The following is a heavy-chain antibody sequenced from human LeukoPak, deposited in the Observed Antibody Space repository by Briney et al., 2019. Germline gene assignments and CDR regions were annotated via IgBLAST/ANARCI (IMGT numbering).Heavy chain of an antibody. Sequence: GGSLRLSCAASGFTFSSYSMNWVRQAPGKGLEWVSSISSSSSYIYYADSVKGRFTISRDNAKNSLYLQMNSLRAEDTAVYYCARDGKGSSGRFLEWFIIGDLDYWGQGTLVTVSS. CDR2: ISSSSSYI. D-gene: IGHD3-3*01. CDR1: GFTFSSYS. CDR3: ARDGKGSSGRFLEWFIIGDLDY. J-gene: IGHJ4*02. V-gene: IGHV3-21*01.